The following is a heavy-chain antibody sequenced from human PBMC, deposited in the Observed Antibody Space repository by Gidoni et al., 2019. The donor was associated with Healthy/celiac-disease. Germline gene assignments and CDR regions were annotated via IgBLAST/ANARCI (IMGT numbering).Heavy chain of an antibody. V-gene: IGHV3-30-3*01. CDR2: ISYDGSNK. CDR1: GFPFSSYA. D-gene: IGHD5-12*01. CDR3: ARGKNSYSGYADY. J-gene: IGHJ4*02. Sequence: QVQLVESGGGVVQPGRSLRLSCAASGFPFSSYAMHWVRQAPGKGLEWVAVISYDGSNKYYADSVKGRFTISRDNSKNTLYLQMNSLRAEDTAVYYCARGKNSYSGYADYWGQGTLVTVSS.